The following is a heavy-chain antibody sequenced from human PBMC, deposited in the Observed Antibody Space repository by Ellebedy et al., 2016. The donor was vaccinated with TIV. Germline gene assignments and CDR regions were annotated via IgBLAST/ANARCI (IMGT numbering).Heavy chain of an antibody. D-gene: IGHD3-9*01. CDR1: GAKFQTHY. J-gene: IGHJ3*02. Sequence: GESLKISXRDSGAKFQTHYIGWVRQVPGKGLEWMGIIYLHDSQATYSPSFEGQVTISADKSTKAAFLQWSSLQASDTAMYFCASPGTIGPQDTFDSWGQGTMVTVSS. CDR2: IYLHDSQA. V-gene: IGHV5-51*01. CDR3: ASPGTIGPQDTFDS.